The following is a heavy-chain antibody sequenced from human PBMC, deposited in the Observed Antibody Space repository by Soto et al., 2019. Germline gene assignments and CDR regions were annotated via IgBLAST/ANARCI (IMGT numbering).Heavy chain of an antibody. J-gene: IGHJ3*02. D-gene: IGHD3-22*01. Sequence: LSLTCTVSGASISSSYWSWIRQSPGKRLEWIGYVYYSGSTKYNPSLKSRVTISVDTSKNQFSLKLSSVTAADTAVYYCARGYYDSNGQSNTFDIWGQGTMVTVS. V-gene: IGHV4-59*01. CDR1: GASISSSY. CDR2: VYYSGST. CDR3: ARGYYDSNGQSNTFDI.